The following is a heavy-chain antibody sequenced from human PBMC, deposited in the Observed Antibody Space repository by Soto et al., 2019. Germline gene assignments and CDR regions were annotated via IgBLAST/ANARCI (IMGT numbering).Heavy chain of an antibody. CDR3: AKGGVYDFWSGFAYEYYYGMDV. D-gene: IGHD3-3*01. CDR2: ISGSGGST. CDR1: GFTLSSSA. V-gene: IGHV3-23*01. J-gene: IGHJ6*02. Sequence: PGGSLGLSCASCGFTLSSSAMAWVRHAPGKGLELGSAISGSGGSTYYADSVKGRFTISRDNSKNTLYLQMNSLRAEDTAVYYCAKGGVYDFWSGFAYEYYYGMDVWGQGTTVTVSS.